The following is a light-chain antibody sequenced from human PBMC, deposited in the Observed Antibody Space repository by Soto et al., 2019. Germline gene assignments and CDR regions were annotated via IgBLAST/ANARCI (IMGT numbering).Light chain of an antibody. CDR2: GAS. V-gene: IGKV3-20*01. CDR1: QTVSSY. J-gene: IGKJ1*01. CDR3: QHYGNSRT. Sequence: EIVLTQSPGTLSLSPGERATLXCRASQTVSSYLAWYQQKPGQAPRLLIYGASNRATGIPDMFSGSGSGTDFTLTISRLEPEDFAVYYCQHYGNSRTFGQGTKVDMK.